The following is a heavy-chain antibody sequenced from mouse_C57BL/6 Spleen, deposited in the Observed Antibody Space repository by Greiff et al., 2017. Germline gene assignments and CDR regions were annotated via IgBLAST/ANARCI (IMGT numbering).Heavy chain of an antibody. D-gene: IGHD1-1*01. CDR3: ARQLRRYAMDY. CDR2: IYPSDSET. Sequence: QVQLKQPGAELVRPGSSVKLSCKASGYTFTSYWMDWVKQRPGQGLEWIGNIYPSDSETHYNQKFKDKATLTVDKSSSTAYMQLSSLTSEDSAVYYCARQLRRYAMDYWGQGTSVTVSS. J-gene: IGHJ4*01. V-gene: IGHV1-61*01. CDR1: GYTFTSYW.